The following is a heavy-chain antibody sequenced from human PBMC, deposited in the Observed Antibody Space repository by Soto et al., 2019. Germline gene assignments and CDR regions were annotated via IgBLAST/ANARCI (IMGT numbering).Heavy chain of an antibody. CDR2: INHSGST. Sequence: SETLSLTCAVSGGSFSGYYWNWIRQPPGKGLEWMGRINHSGSTNNNPSLKSRLTMSVAPSQNQFSLSLASVTAADTASYYCARQNRQLWPNFDLWGPGTLVTVSS. CDR1: GGSFSGYY. V-gene: IGHV4-34*01. J-gene: IGHJ4*02. CDR3: ARQNRQLWPNFDL. D-gene: IGHD1-1*01.